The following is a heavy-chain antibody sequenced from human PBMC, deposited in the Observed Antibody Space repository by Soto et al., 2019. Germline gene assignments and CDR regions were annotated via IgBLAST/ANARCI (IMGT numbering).Heavy chain of an antibody. D-gene: IGHD6-13*01. CDR3: ASGIAAAGTIYYHGMDV. CDR2: IYPGDSDT. Sequence: PGESLKISCTGSGYSFTSYWIGWVRQMPGKALEWMGIIYPGDSDTRYSPSFQGQVTISADKSISTAYLQWSSLKASDTAMYYCASGIAAAGTIYYHGMDVWGQGTTVTVSS. J-gene: IGHJ6*02. CDR1: GYSFTSYW. V-gene: IGHV5-51*01.